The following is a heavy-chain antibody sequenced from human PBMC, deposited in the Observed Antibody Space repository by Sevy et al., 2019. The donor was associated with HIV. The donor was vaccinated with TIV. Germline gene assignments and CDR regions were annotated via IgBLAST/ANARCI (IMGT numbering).Heavy chain of an antibody. J-gene: IGHJ6*02. CDR3: AISWGSYAGSSWLYYHYVMGV. Sequence: GGSLRLSCGASGFIFNRHGMHWVRQAPGKGLEWVAVISNDGSDKQYADSVKGRFTISRDNSRDTLYLQMNNLRVEDTAVYYCAISWGSYAGSSWLYYHYVMGVWGQGTTVTVSS. CDR2: ISNDGSDK. CDR1: GFIFNRHG. D-gene: IGHD3-16*01. V-gene: IGHV3-30*03.